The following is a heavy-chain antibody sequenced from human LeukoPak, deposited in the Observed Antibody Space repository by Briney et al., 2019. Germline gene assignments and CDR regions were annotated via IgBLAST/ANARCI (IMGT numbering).Heavy chain of an antibody. V-gene: IGHV3-43D*03. D-gene: IGHD1-26*01. Sequence: GGSLRLSCAASGFTFDDYAMHWVRQAPGKGLEWVSLISWDGGRTYYADSAKGRFTISRDNSKNSLYLQMNSLRAEDTALYYCAKDIGSGSYYHFDYWGQGTQVTVSS. CDR3: AKDIGSGSYYHFDY. J-gene: IGHJ4*02. CDR1: GFTFDDYA. CDR2: ISWDGGRT.